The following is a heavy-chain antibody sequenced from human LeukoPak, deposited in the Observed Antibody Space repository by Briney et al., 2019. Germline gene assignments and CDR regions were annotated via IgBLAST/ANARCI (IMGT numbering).Heavy chain of an antibody. CDR3: TRVGYIDEGIDY. CDR1: GFTFSSYA. D-gene: IGHD5-24*01. V-gene: IGHV3-30-3*01. Sequence: GRSLRLSCAASGFTFSSYAMHWVRQAPGKGLEWVAVISYDGSNKYYADSVKGGFTISRDNSKNTLYLQMNSLRAEDTAIYYCTRVGYIDEGIDYWGQGTLVTVSS. CDR2: ISYDGSNK. J-gene: IGHJ4*02.